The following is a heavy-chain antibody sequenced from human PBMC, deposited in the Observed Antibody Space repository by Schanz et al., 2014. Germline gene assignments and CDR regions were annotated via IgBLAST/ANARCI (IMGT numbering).Heavy chain of an antibody. D-gene: IGHD3-10*01. CDR2: IAYSGTT. CDR1: GSDIRGFH. Sequence: QVQLQESGPGQVRPSETLSLTCTVSGSDIRGFHWSWLRQSPVKGLEWIGDIAYSGTTNYNHSLKRRVTISLDTSQTLFSVRLTSVSSADTAMYYCARAGTNSYCFTSRFDAWGQGTLVAVSS. J-gene: IGHJ5*02. CDR3: ARAGTNSYCFTSRFDA. V-gene: IGHV4-59*13.